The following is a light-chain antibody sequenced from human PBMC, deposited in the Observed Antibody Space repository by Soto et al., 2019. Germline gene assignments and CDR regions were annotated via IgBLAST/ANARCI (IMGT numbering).Light chain of an antibody. J-gene: IGKJ1*01. Sequence: IHVTYSPSTLSGSVGDRVTITCPASQTISSWLAWYQQKPGKAPKLLIYKASTLKSGVPSRFSGSGSGTEFTLTISSLQPDDFATYYCQHYTSYSEAFGQGTKVDIK. CDR1: QTISSW. CDR2: KAS. CDR3: QHYTSYSEA. V-gene: IGKV1-5*03.